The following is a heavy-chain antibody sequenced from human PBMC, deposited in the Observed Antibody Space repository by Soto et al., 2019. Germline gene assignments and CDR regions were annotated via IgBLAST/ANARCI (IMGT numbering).Heavy chain of an antibody. V-gene: IGHV4-59*01. CDR3: GQGSYSWDH. CDR1: GGSIGGYY. Sequence: QLQLQESGPRLVKPSETLSLTCTVSGGSIGGYYWSWIRQPPGKGLEWIGYIYYSGSTSYNPTLKSRVTISVDTSKNQFSLRLSSATAADTAVYYCGQGSYSWDHWGQGSLVTVSA. CDR2: IYYSGST. J-gene: IGHJ4*02. D-gene: IGHD4-4*01.